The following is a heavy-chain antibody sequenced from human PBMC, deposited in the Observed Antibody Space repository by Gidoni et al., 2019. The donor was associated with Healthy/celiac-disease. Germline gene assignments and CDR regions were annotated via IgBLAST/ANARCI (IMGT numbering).Heavy chain of an antibody. D-gene: IGHD3-3*01. CDR1: GFTFSSNS. CDR2: ISSSSSYI. CDR3: ARVTIFGVVIDEAGFYYGMDV. Sequence: EVQLVESGGGLVKPGGALRLSCAASGFTFSSNSMNWVRKAPGKGLEWVSSISSSSSYIYYADSVKGRFTISRDNAKNSLYLQMNSLRAEDTAVYYCARVTIFGVVIDEAGFYYGMDVWGQGTTVTVSS. V-gene: IGHV3-21*01. J-gene: IGHJ6*02.